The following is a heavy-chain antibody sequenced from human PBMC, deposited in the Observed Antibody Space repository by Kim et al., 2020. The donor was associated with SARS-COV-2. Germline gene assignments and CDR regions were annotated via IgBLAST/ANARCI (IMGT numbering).Heavy chain of an antibody. Sequence: GGSLRLSCAASGFTFSSYSMNWVRQAPGKGLEWVSYISSSSSTVYYADSGKGRFTISRDNAKNSLDLQMNSLRDEDTAVYYFARTTRIAVAGSFDYLGQG. CDR3: ARTTRIAVAGSFDY. J-gene: IGHJ4*02. CDR1: GFTFSSYS. D-gene: IGHD6-19*01. CDR2: ISSSSSTV. V-gene: IGHV3-48*02.